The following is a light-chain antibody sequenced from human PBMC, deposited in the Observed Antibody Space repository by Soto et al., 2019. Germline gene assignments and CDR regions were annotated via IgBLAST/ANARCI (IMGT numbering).Light chain of an antibody. J-gene: IGLJ3*02. CDR3: VLYMGSGLAV. V-gene: IGLV8-61*01. CDR1: SGSVSTSYY. CDR2: STN. Sequence: QTVVTQEPSFSVSPGGTVTLTCGLSSGSVSTSYYPTWYQQTPGQAPRTLIYSTNTRSSGVPERFSGSILGNKAALTITWAEAYYECDYYCVLYMGSGLAVFVGGTPLTVL.